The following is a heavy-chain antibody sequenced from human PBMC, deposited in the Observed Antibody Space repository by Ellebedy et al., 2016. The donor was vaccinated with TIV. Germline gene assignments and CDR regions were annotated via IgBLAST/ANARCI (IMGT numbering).Heavy chain of an antibody. J-gene: IGHJ5*02. D-gene: IGHD2-2*01. CDR3: ARGADTSWTNNWFDP. CDR1: GGSISSSSYN. CDR2: TYYTGST. Sequence: SETLSLXXNVSGGSISSSSYNWGWVRQPPGKGLKWIGSTYYTGSTHYNPSLRSRVTISVDTSKNQFSLRLTSVTAADTALYYCARGADTSWTNNWFDPWGQGTLVTVSS. V-gene: IGHV4-39*07.